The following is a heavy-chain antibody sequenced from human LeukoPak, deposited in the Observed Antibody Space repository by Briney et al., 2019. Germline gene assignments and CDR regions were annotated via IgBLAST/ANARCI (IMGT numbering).Heavy chain of an antibody. V-gene: IGHV4-30-2*01. CDR2: IYHSGST. CDR1: GGSISSGGYS. J-gene: IGHJ5*02. Sequence: SQTLSLTCAVSGGSISSGGYSWSWIRQPPGKGLEWIGYIYHSGSTYYIPSLKSRVTISVDRSKNQFSLKLSSVTAADTAVYYCARVSRWFDPWGQGTLVTVSS. CDR3: ARVSRWFDP.